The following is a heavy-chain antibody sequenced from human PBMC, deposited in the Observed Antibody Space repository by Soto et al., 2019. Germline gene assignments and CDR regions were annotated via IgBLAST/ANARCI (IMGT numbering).Heavy chain of an antibody. D-gene: IGHD3-22*01. Sequence: QVQLVQSGAEVKKPGSSVKVSCTTSGDTFSKYTINWVRQAPGQGLEWMGGIIPILGTAIYTEKFEGRVPITADEFTTTHYMEMTSLRSEDTAVYYCARNRGESSDSGGYYTGDAFDVLGQGTTVTVST. CDR2: IIPILGTA. CDR3: ARNRGESSDSGGYYTGDAFDV. CDR1: GDTFSKYT. J-gene: IGHJ3*01. V-gene: IGHV1-69*01.